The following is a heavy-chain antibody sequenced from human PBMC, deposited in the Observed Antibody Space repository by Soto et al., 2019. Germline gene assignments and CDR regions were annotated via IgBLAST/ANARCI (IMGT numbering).Heavy chain of an antibody. CDR2: IIPILGIA. CDR1: GYTFTTYN. CDR3: ARESPGYCSGGSCSVFDI. J-gene: IGHJ3*02. V-gene: IGHV1-69*04. Sequence: SVKVPCKASGYTFTTYNINWVRQAPGQGLEWMGRIIPILGIANYAQKFQGRVTITADKSTSTAYMELSSLRSEDTAVYYCARESPGYCSGGSCSVFDIWGQGTMVTVSS. D-gene: IGHD2-15*01.